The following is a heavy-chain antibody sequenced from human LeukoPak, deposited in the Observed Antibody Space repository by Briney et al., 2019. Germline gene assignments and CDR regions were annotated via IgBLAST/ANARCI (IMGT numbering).Heavy chain of an antibody. J-gene: IGHJ4*02. CDR3: ARASEGYCSSTSCYAEFDY. CDR1: GYTFTGYY. V-gene: IGHV1-2*06. Sequence: ASVKVSCKASGYTFTGYYMHWVRRAPGQGLEWVGRINPNSGGTNYAQKFQGRVTMTRDTSISTAYMELSRLRSDDTAVYYCARASEGYCSSTSCYAEFDYWGQGTLVTVSS. CDR2: INPNSGGT. D-gene: IGHD2-2*01.